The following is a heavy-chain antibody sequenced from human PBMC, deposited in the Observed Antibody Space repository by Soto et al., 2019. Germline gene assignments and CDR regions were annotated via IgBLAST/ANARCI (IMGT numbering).Heavy chain of an antibody. CDR2: IYYSGST. V-gene: IGHV4-39*01. Sequence: QLQLQESGPGLVKPSETLTLTCTVSGGSISSSSCYWGWIRQPPGKGLEWIGRIYYSGSTYYNPSLKSRVTISVDTSKNQFSLNLSSVTAADTAVYHCARQYCSSSSCPDNWFDPWGQGTLVTVSS. D-gene: IGHD2-2*01. CDR1: GGSISSSSCY. CDR3: ARQYCSSSSCPDNWFDP. J-gene: IGHJ5*02.